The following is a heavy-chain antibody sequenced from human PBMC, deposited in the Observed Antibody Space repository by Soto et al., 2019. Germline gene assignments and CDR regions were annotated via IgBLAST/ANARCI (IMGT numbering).Heavy chain of an antibody. V-gene: IGHV3-30*18. D-gene: IGHD3-22*01. CDR2: ISYDGSNK. Sequence: VGSLRLSCASSVFTSSNYGMHCVRHSPGKGLEWVAVISYDGSNKYYADSVKGRFTISRDNSKNTVYLQMNSLRAEDTAVYYCAKGSGPYDRSGPVDYWGQGTLVTLAS. CDR1: VFTSSNYG. J-gene: IGHJ4*02. CDR3: AKGSGPYDRSGPVDY.